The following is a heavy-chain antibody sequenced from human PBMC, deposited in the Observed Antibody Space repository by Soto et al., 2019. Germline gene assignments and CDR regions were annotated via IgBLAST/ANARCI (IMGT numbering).Heavy chain of an antibody. D-gene: IGHD6-13*01. Sequence: PSETLSLTCSVSGGAIRSGNYYWSWIRQSPGKGLEWLGHISHSGTTSYNPSLQSRATISLDAAQNHFSLRLNSVTVADTALYFCDRGRGQLLFDYWGQGSMVSVSS. CDR1: GGAIRSGNYY. V-gene: IGHV4-30-4*01. J-gene: IGHJ4*02. CDR2: ISHSGTT. CDR3: DRGRGQLLFDY.